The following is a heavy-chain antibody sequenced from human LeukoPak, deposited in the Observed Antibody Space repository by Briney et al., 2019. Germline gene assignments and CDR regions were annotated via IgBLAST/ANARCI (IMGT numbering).Heavy chain of an antibody. Sequence: GESLKISCQTSGYSLTSNWIGWVRQLPGKGLEWMGIIYPSDSHTIYSPSFQGQVTISADKSISTAYLQWSSLKASGTAMYYCARGRGPFDAFDIWGQGTMLTVSS. D-gene: IGHD6-25*01. CDR3: ARGRGPFDAFDI. CDR1: GYSLTSNW. J-gene: IGHJ3*02. V-gene: IGHV5-51*01. CDR2: IYPSDSHT.